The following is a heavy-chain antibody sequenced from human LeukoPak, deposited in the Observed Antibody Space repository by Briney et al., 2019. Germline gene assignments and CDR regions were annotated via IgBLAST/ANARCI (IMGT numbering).Heavy chain of an antibody. CDR3: AREYYGSGSYGVYFDY. CDR2: IKQDGSEK. V-gene: IGHV3-7*01. CDR1: GFTFSSYW. D-gene: IGHD3-10*01. Sequence: GGSLRLSCAASGFTFSSYWMSWVRQAPGKGLEWVANIKQDGSEKYYVDSVKGRFTISRDNAKNSLYLQMNSLRAKDTAVYYCAREYYGSGSYGVYFDYWGQGTLVTVSS. J-gene: IGHJ4*02.